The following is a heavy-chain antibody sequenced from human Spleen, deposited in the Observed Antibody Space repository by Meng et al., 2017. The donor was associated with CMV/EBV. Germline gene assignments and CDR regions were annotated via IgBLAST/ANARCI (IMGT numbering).Heavy chain of an antibody. J-gene: IGHJ3*01. CDR3: DRGGGGDPV. CDR2: ISGSGSST. V-gene: IGHV3-23*01. CDR1: GFTFSTYA. Sequence: GGSLRLSCAASGFTFSTYAMSWVRQAPGKGLEWVSAISGSGSSTYYADSVTGRFTISRDNSKNTLYLQMNSLRAEDTAVYYCDRGGGGDPVWGQGTMVTVSS. D-gene: IGHD2-21*02.